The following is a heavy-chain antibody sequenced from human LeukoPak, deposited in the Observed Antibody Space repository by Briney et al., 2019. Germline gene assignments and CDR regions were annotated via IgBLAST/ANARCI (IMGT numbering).Heavy chain of an antibody. Sequence: GGSLRLSCAASGFTYSPYWMTWVRQAPGKGLEWVSAISGSGGSTYYADSVKGRFTISRDNSKNTLYLQMNSLRAEDTAVYYCAKAHHGDYFFYFDYWGQGTLVTVSS. D-gene: IGHD4-17*01. CDR3: AKAHHGDYFFYFDY. J-gene: IGHJ4*02. CDR1: GFTYSPYW. V-gene: IGHV3-23*01. CDR2: ISGSGGST.